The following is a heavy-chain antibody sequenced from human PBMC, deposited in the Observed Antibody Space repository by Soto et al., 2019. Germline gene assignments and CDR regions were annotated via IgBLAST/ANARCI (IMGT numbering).Heavy chain of an antibody. J-gene: IGHJ6*02. D-gene: IGHD3-22*01. CDR2: INPMFIEP. V-gene: IGHV1-69*01. Sequence: QMRLVQSGAEVKKPGSSVKVSCKASGDTFSNFAFSWVRRAPGQGLEWMGGINPMFIEPDYAQKFRDRITIVADDSTSTVYLELRSLRSDDTGVYFCSRAPHSTGGGSHAFYGMDVWGQGTTVTVTS. CDR3: SRAPHSTGGGSHAFYGMDV. CDR1: GDTFSNFA.